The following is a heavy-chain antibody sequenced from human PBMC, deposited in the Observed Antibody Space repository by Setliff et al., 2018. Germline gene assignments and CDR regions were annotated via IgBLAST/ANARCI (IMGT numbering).Heavy chain of an antibody. J-gene: IGHJ4*02. Sequence: GGSLRLSCATSGFTFSSYWMSWVRQAPGKGLEWVGNINQDGSGKYYVESVKGRFTISRDNAKNSLHLQMNSLTADDTAVYYCARDGEYDYGDYVRFDYWGQGTLVTGSS. V-gene: IGHV3-7*01. CDR3: ARDGEYDYGDYVRFDY. CDR2: INQDGSGK. CDR1: GFTFSSYW. D-gene: IGHD4-17*01.